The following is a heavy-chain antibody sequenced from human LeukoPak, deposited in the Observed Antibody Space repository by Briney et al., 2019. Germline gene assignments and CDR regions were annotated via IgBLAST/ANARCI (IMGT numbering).Heavy chain of an antibody. J-gene: IGHJ4*02. CDR2: INHSGST. D-gene: IGHD2-15*01. CDR1: DGSFSGYY. V-gene: IGHV4-34*01. Sequence: SETLSLTCAVYDGSFSGYYWSWIRQPPGKGLEWIGEINHSGSTNYNPSLKSRVTISLDTSKSQFSLKVRYVTAADTAVYYCARDRRYCSGGSCYAANFDYWGQGTLATVSS. CDR3: ARDRRYCSGGSCYAANFDY.